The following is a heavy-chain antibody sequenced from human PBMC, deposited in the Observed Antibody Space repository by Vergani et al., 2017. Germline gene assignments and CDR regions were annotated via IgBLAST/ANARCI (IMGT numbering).Heavy chain of an antibody. J-gene: IGHJ1*01. Sequence: QVQLVESGGGVVQPGGSLRLSCIASGFTFRIYGMHWVRQAPGKGLEWVAFIRYDGTKRFYGDSVKGRFTISRDNSQTTVFLQMNSLRADDSAVYYCTKAGQYDMDNFHDSWGQGALVTVAS. CDR3: TKAGQYDMDNFHDS. D-gene: IGHD3-22*01. V-gene: IGHV3-30*02. CDR1: GFTFRIYG. CDR2: IRYDGTKR.